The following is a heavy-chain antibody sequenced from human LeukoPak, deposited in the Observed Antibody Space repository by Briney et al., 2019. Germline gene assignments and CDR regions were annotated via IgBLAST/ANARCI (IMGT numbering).Heavy chain of an antibody. CDR2: ISYDGSNK. CDR1: GFTFSSYG. J-gene: IGHJ4*02. D-gene: IGHD1-14*01. Sequence: GGSLRLSCAASGFTFSSYGMHWVRQAPGKGLEWVAVISYDGSNKYYADSVKGRFTISRDNSKNTLYLQMNSLRAEDTAVYYCALDSGDFWGQGTLVTVSS. V-gene: IGHV3-30*03. CDR3: ALDSGDF.